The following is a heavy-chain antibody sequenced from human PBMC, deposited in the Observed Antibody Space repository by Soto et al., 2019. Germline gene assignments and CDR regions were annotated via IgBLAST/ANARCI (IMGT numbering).Heavy chain of an antibody. J-gene: IGHJ5*02. CDR2: IIPIFGTA. CDR3: AREEGSSWTNWFAH. D-gene: IGHD6-13*01. V-gene: IGHV1-69*01. CDR1: GGTFSSYA. Sequence: QVQLVQSGAEVKKPGSSVKVSCKASGGTFSSYAISWVRQAPGQGLEWMGGIIPIFGTANYAQKFQGRVTITADDSTSTTHMARSSLRTEDTAVYYCAREEGSSWTNWFAHWGKGTLVTVSS.